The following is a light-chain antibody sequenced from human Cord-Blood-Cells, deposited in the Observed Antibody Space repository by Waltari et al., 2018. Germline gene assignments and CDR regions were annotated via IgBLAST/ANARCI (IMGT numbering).Light chain of an antibody. CDR3: CSYAGSYTWV. V-gene: IGLV2-11*01. CDR2: EVS. J-gene: IGLJ3*02. CDR1: SSDVGGYHY. Sequence: QSALTQPRSVSGSPGPSVTISCTGTSSDVGGYHYVSWYQQHPGKAPKLMIYEVSKRPSGVPDRSSGSKSGNTASLTISGLQAEDGADYYCCSYAGSYTWVFGGGTKLTVL.